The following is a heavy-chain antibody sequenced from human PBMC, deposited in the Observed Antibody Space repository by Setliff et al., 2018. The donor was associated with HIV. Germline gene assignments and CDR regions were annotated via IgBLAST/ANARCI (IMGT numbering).Heavy chain of an antibody. CDR1: GGSINSGGYY. V-gene: IGHV4-61*02. J-gene: IGHJ6*02. CDR3: ARARYIVIRGDACMDV. Sequence: PSETLSLTCTVSGGSINSGGYYWVWIRQPALKGLEWIGRIYTSGLTNYNPSLTSRVTISVDTSNNRVSLKLSSVTASGTAVYYCARARYIVIRGDACMDVWGPGTTVTVSS. D-gene: IGHD3-10*01. CDR2: IYTSGLT.